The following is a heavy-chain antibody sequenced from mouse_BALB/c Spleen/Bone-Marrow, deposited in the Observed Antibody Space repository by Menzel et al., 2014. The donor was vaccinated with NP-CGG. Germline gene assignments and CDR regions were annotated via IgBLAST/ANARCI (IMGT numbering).Heavy chain of an antibody. Sequence: EVKLVESGGDLVKPGGSLKLSCAASGFTFSTYGMSWVRPTPDKRLEWVAAISNGGIYTYYPDTVKGRFTISRDNAKNTLYLQMSSLKSEDTAMYYCVRPYDYGTWFAYWGQGTLVTVSA. J-gene: IGHJ3*01. D-gene: IGHD2-4*01. V-gene: IGHV5-6*02. CDR2: ISNGGIYT. CDR1: GFTFSTYG. CDR3: VRPYDYGTWFAY.